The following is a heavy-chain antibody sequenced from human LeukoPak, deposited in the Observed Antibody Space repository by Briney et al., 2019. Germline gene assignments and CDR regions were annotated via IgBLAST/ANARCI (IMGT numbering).Heavy chain of an antibody. D-gene: IGHD6-19*01. J-gene: IGHJ4*02. Sequence: GASVKVSCKASGYTFTSYDINWVRQATGQGLEWMGWMNPNSGNTNYAQKLQGRVTMTTDTSTSTAYMELRSLRSDDTAVYYCANSHRPTGYSSGWGQGTLVTVSS. V-gene: IGHV1-18*01. CDR1: GYTFTSYD. CDR2: MNPNSGNT. CDR3: ANSHRPTGYSSG.